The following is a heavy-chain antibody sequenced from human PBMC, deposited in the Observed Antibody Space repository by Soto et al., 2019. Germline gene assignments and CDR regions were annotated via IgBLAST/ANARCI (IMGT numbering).Heavy chain of an antibody. J-gene: IGHJ6*02. V-gene: IGHV1-69*06. CDR1: GGTFSSYA. CDR2: IIPIFGTA. CDR3: ARDLGDSSSSKGYYYYYYGMDV. Sequence: SVKVSCKASGGTFSSYAISWVRQAPGQGLEWMGGIIPIFGTANYAQKFQGRATITADKSTSTAYMELSSLRSEDTAVYYCARDLGDSSSSKGYYYYYYGMDVWGQGTTVTVSS. D-gene: IGHD6-6*01.